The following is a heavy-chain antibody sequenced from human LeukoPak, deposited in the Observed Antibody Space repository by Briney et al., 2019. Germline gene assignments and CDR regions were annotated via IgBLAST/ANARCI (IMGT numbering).Heavy chain of an antibody. V-gene: IGHV1-46*01. J-gene: IGHJ5*02. CDR2: INPSGGTR. D-gene: IGHD2-15*01. CDR1: GYTFTSFY. Sequence: GASVKVSCKASGYTFTSFYMHWVRQAPGQGLEWMGIINPSGGTRRYEQKFQGRITITRDTSTSTVYMELSSLRSEDTAIYYCAREGGYCSGGSCYRFDPWGQGTQVTVSS. CDR3: AREGGYCSGGSCYRFDP.